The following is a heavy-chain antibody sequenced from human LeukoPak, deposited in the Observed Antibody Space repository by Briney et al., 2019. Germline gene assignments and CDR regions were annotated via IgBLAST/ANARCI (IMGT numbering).Heavy chain of an antibody. CDR2: ISGSGGST. CDR1: GFTFSSYG. D-gene: IGHD4-17*01. CDR3: VKGGNYGDFGVPYYYYYMDV. Sequence: GESLKISCAASGFTFSSYGMSWVRQAPGKGLEWVSAISGSGGSTYYADSVKGRFTISRDNSKNTVFLQMNSLRAEDTALYYCVKGGNYGDFGVPYYYYYMDVWGKGTTVTVSS. J-gene: IGHJ6*03. V-gene: IGHV3-23*01.